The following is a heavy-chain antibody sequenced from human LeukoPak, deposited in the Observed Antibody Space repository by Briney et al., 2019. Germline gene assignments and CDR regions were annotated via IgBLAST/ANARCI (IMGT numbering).Heavy chain of an antibody. D-gene: IGHD5-12*01. J-gene: IGHJ4*02. CDR1: GYTFTSYD. CDR3: ARSHSGYPTRCDY. CDR2: IIPIFGTA. V-gene: IGHV1-69*13. Sequence: GASVKVSCKASGYTFTSYDINWVRQAPGQGLEWMGGIIPIFGTANYAQKFQGRVTITADESTSTAYMELSSLRSEDTAVYYCARSHSGYPTRCDYWGQGTLVTVSS.